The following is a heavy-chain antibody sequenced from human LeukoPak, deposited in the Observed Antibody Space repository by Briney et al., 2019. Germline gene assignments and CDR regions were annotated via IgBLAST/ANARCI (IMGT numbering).Heavy chain of an antibody. D-gene: IGHD6-6*01. CDR2: IYYSGSA. CDR1: GDSISSYY. Sequence: SETLSLTCTVSGDSISSYYWSWIRQPPGKGLEWIGYIYYSGSANYNPSLKSRVTISVDTSKNQFSLKLSSVTAADTAVYYCARDRGYSSSPESLNWFDPWGQGTLVTVSS. CDR3: ARDRGYSSSPESLNWFDP. J-gene: IGHJ5*02. V-gene: IGHV4-59*01.